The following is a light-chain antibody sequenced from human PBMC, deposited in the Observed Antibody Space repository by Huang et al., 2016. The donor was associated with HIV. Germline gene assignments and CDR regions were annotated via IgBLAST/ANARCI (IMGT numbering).Light chain of an antibody. V-gene: IGKV3-20*01. CDR1: QTVRNNF. Sequence: EIVLTQSPDTLSLSPGDRATLSCRASQTVRNNFVAWYQQKPGQAPRHLMYDASRRATGIPDRFYGSGSGTDFTLIISGLEPEDFAVYYCQQYGSSPPITFGQGTRLETK. CDR2: DAS. CDR3: QQYGSSPPIT. J-gene: IGKJ5*01.